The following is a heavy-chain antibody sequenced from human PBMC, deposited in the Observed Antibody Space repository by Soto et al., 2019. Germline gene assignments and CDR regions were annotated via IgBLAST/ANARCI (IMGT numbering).Heavy chain of an antibody. J-gene: IGHJ4*02. CDR1: SYTFTSYG. V-gene: IGHV1-18*01. CDR3: TRDVYGDYGGYFDY. CDR2: ISADSGNT. D-gene: IGHD4-17*01. Sequence: QVQLVQSGAEVTKPGASVKVSCKASSYTFTSYGITWVRQAPGQGLEWMGWISADSGNTNYAQKLQGRVTITTDTSTGIAYMELRSLRSDDTAVYYCTRDVYGDYGGYFDYWGQGTLVTVS.